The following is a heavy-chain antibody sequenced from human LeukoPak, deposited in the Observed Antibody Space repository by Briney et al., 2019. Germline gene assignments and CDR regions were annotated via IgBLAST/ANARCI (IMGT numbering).Heavy chain of an antibody. Sequence: VASVKVSCKASGGTFSSYAISWVRQAPGQGLEWMGGIIPIFGTANYAQKFQGRVTITTDESTSTAYMELSSLRSEDTAVYYCVSQDGYNMGAFDIWGQGTMVTVSS. CDR3: VSQDGYNMGAFDI. CDR2: IIPIFGTA. D-gene: IGHD5-24*01. CDR1: GGTFSSYA. J-gene: IGHJ3*02. V-gene: IGHV1-69*05.